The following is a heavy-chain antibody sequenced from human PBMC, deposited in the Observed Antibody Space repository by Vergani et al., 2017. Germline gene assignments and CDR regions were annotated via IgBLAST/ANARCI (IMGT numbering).Heavy chain of an antibody. Sequence: EVQLVESGGGLVKPGGSLRLSCAASGFTFSSYSMNWVRQAPGKGLEWVSSISSSSSYIYYADSVKGRFTISRDNAKNSRYLQMNSLRDEDTAVYYCASQSGIVDATYYFDYWGQGTTVTVSS. D-gene: IGHD5-12*01. CDR2: ISSSSSYI. J-gene: IGHJ4*01. CDR1: GFTFSSYS. CDR3: ASQSGIVDATYYFDY. V-gene: IGHV3-21*01.